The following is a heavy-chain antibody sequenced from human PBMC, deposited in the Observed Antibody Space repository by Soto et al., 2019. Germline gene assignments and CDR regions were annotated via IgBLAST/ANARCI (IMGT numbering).Heavy chain of an antibody. D-gene: IGHD3-10*01. J-gene: IGHJ5*02. CDR3: AKDVIKGYYYGSGSYPNWFDP. CDR1: GFTFSSYA. V-gene: IGHV3-23*01. Sequence: GGSLRLSCAASGFTFSSYAMSWVRQAPGKGLEWVSAISGSGGSTYYADSVKGRFTISRDNSKNTLYLQMNSLRAEDTAVYYCAKDVIKGYYYGSGSYPNWFDPWGQGTLVTVSS. CDR2: ISGSGGST.